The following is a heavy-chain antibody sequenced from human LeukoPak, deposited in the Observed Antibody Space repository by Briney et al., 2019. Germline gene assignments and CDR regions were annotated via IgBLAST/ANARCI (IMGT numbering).Heavy chain of an antibody. CDR2: IYSSGST. J-gene: IGHJ4*02. CDR1: GDSISSYY. Sequence: SETLSLTCTVSGDSISSYYWSWIRQPPGKGLEWIGFIYSSGSTNYNPSLKSRVTMSVDTSNNNLSLRVSSVTAADTAIYFCARNRGDSYDTGGQASFDYWGQGTLVTVSS. V-gene: IGHV4-59*01. CDR3: ARNRGDSYDTGGQASFDY. D-gene: IGHD2-8*02.